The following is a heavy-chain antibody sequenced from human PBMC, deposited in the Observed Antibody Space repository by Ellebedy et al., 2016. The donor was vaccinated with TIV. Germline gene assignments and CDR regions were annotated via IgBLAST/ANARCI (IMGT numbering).Heavy chain of an antibody. D-gene: IGHD5-12*01. CDR1: GFTFDDYA. V-gene: IGHV3-9*01. CDR3: AKGAYSGYDFSFDY. J-gene: IGHJ4*02. CDR2: IGWNSGSI. Sequence: SLKISXAASGFTFDDYAMHWVRQAPGKGLEWVSGIGWNSGSIGYADSVKGRFTISRDNAKNSLYLQMNSLRAEDTALYYCAKGAYSGYDFSFDYWGQGTLVTVSS.